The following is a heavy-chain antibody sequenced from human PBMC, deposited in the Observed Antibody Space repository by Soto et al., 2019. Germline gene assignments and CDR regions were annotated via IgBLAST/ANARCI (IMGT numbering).Heavy chain of an antibody. D-gene: IGHD6-19*01. CDR1: GGSISSYY. J-gene: IGHJ3*02. Sequence: TSETLSRTCTVAGGSISSYYWSWIRQPPGKGLEWIGYIYYSGSTNYNPSHKSRVTISVDTSKNQFSLKLSSVTAADPAGYYCAREGSGWSVNDAFDIWGQGTMVTVSS. CDR3: AREGSGWSVNDAFDI. V-gene: IGHV4-59*01. CDR2: IYYSGST.